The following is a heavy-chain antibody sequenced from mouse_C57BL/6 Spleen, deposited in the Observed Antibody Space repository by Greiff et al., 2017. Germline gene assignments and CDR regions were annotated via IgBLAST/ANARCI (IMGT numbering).Heavy chain of an antibody. V-gene: IGHV1-64*01. Sequence: QVQLQQPGAELVKPGASVKLSCKASGYTFTSYWMHWVKQRPGQGLEWIGMIHPNSGSTNYNEKFKSKATLTVDKSSSTAYMQLSSLTSEDSAVYYCAREGDYDYDGGYFDVWGTGTTVTVSS. CDR1: GYTFTSYW. CDR3: AREGDYDYDGGYFDV. CDR2: IHPNSGST. J-gene: IGHJ1*03. D-gene: IGHD2-4*01.